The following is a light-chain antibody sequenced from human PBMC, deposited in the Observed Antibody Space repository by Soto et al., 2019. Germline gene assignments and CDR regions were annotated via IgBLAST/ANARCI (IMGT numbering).Light chain of an antibody. CDR2: DAS. J-gene: IGKJ1*01. Sequence: EIVLTQSPATLSLSPGERVTLSCRASQSVSSFLAWYQQKPGQAPRLLIYDASNRATGIPARFSGRGSGTDFTLTISSLEPEDFAGYYCQQRSNWPRTFGQGTKVEIK. CDR3: QQRSNWPRT. V-gene: IGKV3-11*01. CDR1: QSVSSF.